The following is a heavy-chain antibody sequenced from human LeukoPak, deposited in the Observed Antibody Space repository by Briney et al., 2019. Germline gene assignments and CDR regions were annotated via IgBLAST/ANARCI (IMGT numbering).Heavy chain of an antibody. CDR3: AREGLKSYYGSSGYYSYFDY. V-gene: IGHV1-69*16. J-gene: IGHJ4*02. CDR1: GGTFSSYT. D-gene: IGHD3-22*01. Sequence: SVKVSCKASGGTFSSYTLSWVRQAPGQGREWMGRIIPFLGIANYAQKSQGRVTITTDDSTSTAYMELSSLWSEDTAVYYCAREGLKSYYGSSGYYSYFDYWGQGTLVTVSS. CDR2: IIPFLGIA.